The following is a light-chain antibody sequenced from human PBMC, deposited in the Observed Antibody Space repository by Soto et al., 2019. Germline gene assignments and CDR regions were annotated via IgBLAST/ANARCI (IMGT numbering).Light chain of an antibody. J-gene: IGKJ4*01. Sequence: DIQMTQSPSTLSASVGDRVTITCRASQRISRCLAWYQQKPGKAPKLLIYDASSLESGVPSRFSGSGSGTEFTLTISRLQPDDFATYYCQQYNSYSLTFGGGTKVEIK. CDR1: QRISRC. CDR3: QQYNSYSLT. CDR2: DAS. V-gene: IGKV1-5*01.